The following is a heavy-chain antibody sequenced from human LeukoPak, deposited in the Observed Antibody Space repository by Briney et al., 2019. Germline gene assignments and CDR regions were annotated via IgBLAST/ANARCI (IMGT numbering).Heavy chain of an antibody. V-gene: IGHV1-69*13. J-gene: IGHJ4*02. CDR1: GGSFSSYA. CDR3: AREGYTAMVH. D-gene: IGHD5-18*01. Sequence: SVKVCCKAPGGSFSSYAINWVRQAPGQGLEWMGGITPIFGTANYAQKFQGRVTIIADEFTSTVYMELSSLRSEDTALYYCAREGYTAMVHWGQGTLVTVSS. CDR2: ITPIFGTA.